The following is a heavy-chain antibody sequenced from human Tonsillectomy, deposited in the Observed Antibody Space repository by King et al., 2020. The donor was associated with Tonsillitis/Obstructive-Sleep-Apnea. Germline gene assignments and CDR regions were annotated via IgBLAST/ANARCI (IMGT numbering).Heavy chain of an antibody. D-gene: IGHD2/OR15-2a*01. V-gene: IGHV3-7*03. J-gene: IGHJ4*02. CDR2: IKQDGSEK. Sequence: VQLVESGGGLVQPGGSLRLSCAASGFTFSSYWMSWVRQAPGKGLEWVANIKQDGSEKYYVDSVKGRFTISRDNAKNSLYLQMNRLRAEATAVYYCARTLVTSSMAFYFDYWGQGTLLTVSS. CDR3: ARTLVTSSMAFYFDY. CDR1: GFTFSSYW.